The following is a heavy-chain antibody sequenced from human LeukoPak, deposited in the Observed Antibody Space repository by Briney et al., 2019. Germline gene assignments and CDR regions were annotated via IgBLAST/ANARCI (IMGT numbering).Heavy chain of an antibody. CDR2: ISYSGGT. D-gene: IGHD3-16*01. CDR3: ARCERTGGDY. Sequence: SETLSLTCTVSGGSIKSYYWSWIRQPPGKGLEWIAYISYSGGTNQNPSLKSRVTISLDTSKNQFSLKLTSVTAADTAVYYCARCERTGGDYWGQGTLVTVSS. J-gene: IGHJ4*02. V-gene: IGHV4-59*01. CDR1: GGSIKSYY.